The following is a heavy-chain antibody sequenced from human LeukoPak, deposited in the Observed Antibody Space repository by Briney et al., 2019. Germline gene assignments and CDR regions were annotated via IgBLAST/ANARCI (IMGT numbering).Heavy chain of an antibody. CDR3: ARDLGSVAEN. J-gene: IGHJ6*02. V-gene: IGHV1-18*01. CDR2: ISAYNGNT. Sequence: PGQXXXWMGWISAYNGNTNYAQKLQGRVTMTTDTSTSTAYMELRSLRSDDTAVYYCARDLGSVAENWGQGTTVTVSS. D-gene: IGHD6-19*01.